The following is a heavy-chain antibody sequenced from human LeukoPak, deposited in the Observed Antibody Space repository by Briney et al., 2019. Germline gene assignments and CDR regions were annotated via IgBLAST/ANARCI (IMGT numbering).Heavy chain of an antibody. Sequence: SETLSLTCAVYGGSFSGYYWSWIRQPPGKGLEWIGEINLSGGTNYNPSLKSRVTISVDTSKNQFSLKLSSVTAADTAVYYCARGKVEVATISDSNFDYWGQGTLVTVSS. CDR3: ARGKVEVATISDSNFDY. J-gene: IGHJ4*02. V-gene: IGHV4-34*01. CDR2: INLSGGT. D-gene: IGHD5-24*01. CDR1: GGSFSGYY.